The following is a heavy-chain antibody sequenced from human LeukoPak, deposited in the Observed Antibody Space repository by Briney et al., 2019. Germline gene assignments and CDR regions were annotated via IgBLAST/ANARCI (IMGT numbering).Heavy chain of an antibody. CDR2: IYYSGST. J-gene: IGHJ5*02. V-gene: IGHV4-31*03. Sequence: PSETLSLTCTVSGGSISSCGYYWSWIRQHPGKGLEWIGYIYYSGSTYYNPSLKSRVTISVDTSKNQFSLKLSSVTAADTAVYYCARDRSWQNWFDPWGQGTLVTVSS. D-gene: IGHD6-13*01. CDR1: GGSISSCGYY. CDR3: ARDRSWQNWFDP.